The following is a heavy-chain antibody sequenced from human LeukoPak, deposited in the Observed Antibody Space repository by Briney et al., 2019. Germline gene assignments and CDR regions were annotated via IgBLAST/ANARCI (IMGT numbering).Heavy chain of an antibody. D-gene: IGHD3-9*01. CDR2: ISTEDSSFAT. V-gene: IGHV3-73*01. CDR1: GFIFSVSV. CDR3: ARGRATGRSGGDY. J-gene: IGHJ4*02. Sequence: GGSLRLSCAASGFIFSVSVMHWVRQASGKGLEWVGRISTEDSSFATTYPASLKGRFTISRDNAENSLYLQMNSLRDEDTAVYYCARGRATGRSGGDYWGQGTLVTVSS.